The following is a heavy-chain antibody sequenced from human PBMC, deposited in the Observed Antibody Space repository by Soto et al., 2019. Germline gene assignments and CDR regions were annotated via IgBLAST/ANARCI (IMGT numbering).Heavy chain of an antibody. CDR3: ARESEDLTSNFDY. J-gene: IGHJ4*02. CDR1: GFTFRRYG. CDR2: ISSTTNYT. Sequence: GGSLRLSCAASGFTFRRYGMNWVRQAPGKGLEWVSTISSTTNYTYYADSMKGRFTISRDNAKNTLYLEMNSLRADDTAVYYCARESEDLTSNFDYWGQGTLVTVSS. V-gene: IGHV3-21*06.